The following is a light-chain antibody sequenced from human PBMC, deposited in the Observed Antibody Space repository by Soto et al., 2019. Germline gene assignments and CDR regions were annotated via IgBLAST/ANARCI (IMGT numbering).Light chain of an antibody. CDR1: QNVYSN. CDR2: GAS. Sequence: EIVMTQSPATLSVSPGERATLSCRASQNVYSNLAWYQQKPDQAPRLLIYGASTRATGIPARFSGSGSGTDFTLTISSLQSEDFAVYYCQQYTNWPLAFGQGTKVEVK. J-gene: IGKJ1*01. V-gene: IGKV3-15*01. CDR3: QQYTNWPLA.